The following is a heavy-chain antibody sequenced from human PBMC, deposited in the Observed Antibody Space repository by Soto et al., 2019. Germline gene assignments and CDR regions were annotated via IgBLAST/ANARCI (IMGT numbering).Heavy chain of an antibody. Sequence: QVQLVQSGAEVKKPGSSVKVSCKASGGTFSSYAISWVRQAPGQGLEWMGGIIPIFGTANYAQKFQGRVTITAGESTSTAYMELSSLRSEDTAVYYCARGPDGSSSSSRYYWYFDLWGRGTLVTVSS. CDR1: GGTFSSYA. CDR2: IIPIFGTA. CDR3: ARGPDGSSSSSRYYWYFDL. J-gene: IGHJ2*01. V-gene: IGHV1-69*01. D-gene: IGHD6-6*01.